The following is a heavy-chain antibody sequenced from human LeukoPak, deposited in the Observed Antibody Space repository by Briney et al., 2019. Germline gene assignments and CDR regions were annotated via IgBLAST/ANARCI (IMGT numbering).Heavy chain of an antibody. D-gene: IGHD3-10*01. Sequence: ASVKVSCKASGYTFTGYYMHWVRQAPGQGLEWMGWINPNSGGTNYAQKFQGRVTMTRDTSISTAYMELSRLRSDDTAVYYCARAGDYYGSGSYYFDYWGQGTPVTVSS. CDR2: INPNSGGT. J-gene: IGHJ4*02. V-gene: IGHV1-2*02. CDR3: ARAGDYYGSGSYYFDY. CDR1: GYTFTGYY.